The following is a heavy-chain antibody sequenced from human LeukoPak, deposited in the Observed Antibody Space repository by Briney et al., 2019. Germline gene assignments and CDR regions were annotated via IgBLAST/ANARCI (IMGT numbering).Heavy chain of an antibody. CDR2: ISWNSGSI. J-gene: IGHJ4*02. V-gene: IGHV3-9*01. CDR3: ARDFYSSGWVEY. CDR1: GFTFDDYA. D-gene: IGHD6-19*01. Sequence: PGGSLRLSCAASGFTFDDYAMHWVRQAPGKGLEWVSGISWNSGSIGYADSVKGRFTISRDNAKNSLYLQMNSLRAEDTAVYYCARDFYSSGWVEYWGQGTLVTVSS.